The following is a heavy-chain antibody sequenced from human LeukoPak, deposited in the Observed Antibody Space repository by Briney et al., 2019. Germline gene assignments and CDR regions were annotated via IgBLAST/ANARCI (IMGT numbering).Heavy chain of an antibody. Sequence: PGGSLRLSCVGSGFSFSDSGMRWVRQAPGKGLEWLAFIRYDGSRKYYPDSVKGRITISRDNSKNTLYLQMSSLRAEDTAVYYCVKDRFGLQGLDSWSQGTLVTVSS. CDR3: VKDRFGLQGLDS. CDR1: GFSFSDSG. V-gene: IGHV3-30*02. CDR2: IRYDGSRK. D-gene: IGHD3-10*01. J-gene: IGHJ4*02.